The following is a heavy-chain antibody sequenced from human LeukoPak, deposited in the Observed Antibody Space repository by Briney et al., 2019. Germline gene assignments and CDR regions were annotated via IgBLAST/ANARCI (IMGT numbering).Heavy chain of an antibody. Sequence: GGSLRLSCAASGFTLSSYWMSWVRQAPGKGLEGVANIKQDGSEKYYVDSVKGRFTISRDNAKNSLYLQTTSLRAEDTAVYYCARDGITMIWYWGQGTLVTVSS. J-gene: IGHJ4*02. D-gene: IGHD3-22*01. CDR2: IKQDGSEK. CDR3: ARDGITMIWY. V-gene: IGHV3-7*01. CDR1: GFTLSSYW.